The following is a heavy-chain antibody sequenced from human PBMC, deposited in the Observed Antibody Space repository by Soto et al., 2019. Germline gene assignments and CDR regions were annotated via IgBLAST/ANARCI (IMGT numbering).Heavy chain of an antibody. D-gene: IGHD5-18*01. CDR3: ARGGRGYSSAPRYYFDY. V-gene: IGHV1-69*01. J-gene: IGHJ4*02. CDR2: IVPIFATV. CDR1: GGSFSSNP. Sequence: QVQLVQSGSAVKKPGSSVKVSCKASGGSFSSNPISWVRQAPGQGLEWMAGIVPIFATVHYAQKFQGRVTITADESTSTAYVELTSLRSEDTAVYFCARGGRGYSSAPRYYFDYWGQGTLVTVSS.